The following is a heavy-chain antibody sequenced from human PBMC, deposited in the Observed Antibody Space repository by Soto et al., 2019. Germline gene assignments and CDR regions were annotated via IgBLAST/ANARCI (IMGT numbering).Heavy chain of an antibody. CDR2: IYYSGST. J-gene: IGHJ6*02. CDR1: GGSISSYY. CDR3: ARADPDYYYYGMDV. Sequence: SEALSLTCTGSGGSISSYYWIWIRQPPGKGLEWIGYIYYSGSTNYNHSLKSRVTISVDTSKNQFSLKLSSVTAADTAVYYCARADPDYYYYGMDVWGQGTTVTVSS. V-gene: IGHV4-59*01.